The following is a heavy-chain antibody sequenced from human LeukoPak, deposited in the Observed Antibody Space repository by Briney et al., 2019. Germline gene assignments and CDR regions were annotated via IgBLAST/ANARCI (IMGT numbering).Heavy chain of an antibody. J-gene: IGHJ3*02. Sequence: VKPGGSLRLSCAASGFTFSSYSMNWVRQAPGKGLEWVSSISSSSSYIYYADSVKGRFTISRDNAKNSLYLQMNSLRAEDTAVYYCAGYFDSSGSRDAFDIWGQGTMVTVSS. D-gene: IGHD3-22*01. V-gene: IGHV3-21*01. CDR3: AGYFDSSGSRDAFDI. CDR2: ISSSSSYI. CDR1: GFTFSSYS.